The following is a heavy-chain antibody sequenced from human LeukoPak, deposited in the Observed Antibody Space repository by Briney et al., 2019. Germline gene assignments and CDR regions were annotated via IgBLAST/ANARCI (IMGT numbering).Heavy chain of an antibody. D-gene: IGHD6-19*01. CDR1: GFTFSSYG. V-gene: IGHV3-30*18. CDR3: AKDQFGASGWYDYYLDY. Sequence: GGSLRLSCAASGFTFSSYGMHWVRQAPGKGLEWVAVISYDGSKKYYSDSVRGRFTISRDYSKNTLYLQMNSLRVEDTALYYCAKDQFGASGWYDYYLDYWGQGTLVTVSS. J-gene: IGHJ4*02. CDR2: ISYDGSKK.